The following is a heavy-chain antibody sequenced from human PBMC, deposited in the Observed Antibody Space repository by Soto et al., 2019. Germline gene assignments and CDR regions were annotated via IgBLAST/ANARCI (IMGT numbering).Heavy chain of an antibody. Sequence: EVQLLESGGGLVQPGGSLRLSCAASGFTFGNYAMSWVRQAPRKGLEWVSAISGRGGSTFYADSVKGRFTISRDNSKNSLYLQLTSLRAEDTAMYYCARRLHHGCGFASWGHGTLVTVSS. CDR3: ARRLHHGCGFAS. D-gene: IGHD6-19*01. V-gene: IGHV3-23*01. J-gene: IGHJ4*01. CDR2: ISGRGGST. CDR1: GFTFGNYA.